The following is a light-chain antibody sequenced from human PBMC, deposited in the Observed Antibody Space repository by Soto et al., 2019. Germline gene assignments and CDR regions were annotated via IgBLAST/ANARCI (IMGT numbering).Light chain of an antibody. CDR1: SSDIGAYNF. V-gene: IGLV2-14*03. J-gene: IGLJ2*01. CDR3: TSWTTSTTMI. CDR2: DVN. Sequence: QSVLTQPASVSGSPGQSITISCTGTSSDIGAYNFVSWYQQHPGKAPKLMLYDVNIRPSGVSNRFSGSKSGNTASLTISGFQAEDEADYYCTSWTTSTTMIFGGVTKVTVL.